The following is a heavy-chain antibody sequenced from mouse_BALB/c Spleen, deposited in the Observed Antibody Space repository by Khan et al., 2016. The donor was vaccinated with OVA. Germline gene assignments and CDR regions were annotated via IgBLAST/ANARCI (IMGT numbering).Heavy chain of an antibody. D-gene: IGHD2-1*01. V-gene: IGHV1-4*01. J-gene: IGHJ3*01. Sequence: QVQLQQSGAELARPGASVKMSCKASGYTFTSYTIHWVKQRPGQGLEWIGYINPSNGYTNYNQKFRDKATLTADKSSSTAYMQLSSLTSEDSAVYDCARVGPDHANYGGWFAHWGQGTLVTVSA. CDR2: INPSNGYT. CDR3: ARVGPDHANYGGWFAH. CDR1: GYTFTSYT.